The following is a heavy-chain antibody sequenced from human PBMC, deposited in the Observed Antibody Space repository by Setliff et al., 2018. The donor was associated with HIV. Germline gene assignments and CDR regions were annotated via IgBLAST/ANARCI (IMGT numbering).Heavy chain of an antibody. J-gene: IGHJ6*02. V-gene: IGHV5-51*01. Sequence: GESLKISCKGSGYSSSSYWIGWVRQMPGKGLEWMGIIYPGDSDTRYSPSFQGQVTISADKSISTAYLQCSSLKASDTALYYCARLGGICSGGSCTALAYTMDVWGQGTTVTVSS. CDR3: ARLGGICSGGSCTALAYTMDV. D-gene: IGHD2-15*01. CDR1: GYSSSSYW. CDR2: IYPGDSDT.